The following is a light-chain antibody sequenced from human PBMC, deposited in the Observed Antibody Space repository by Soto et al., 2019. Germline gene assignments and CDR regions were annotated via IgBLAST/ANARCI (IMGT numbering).Light chain of an antibody. CDR1: QSIATY. Sequence: DIQMTQSPSSLSASIGDRVTITCRASQSIATYLNWYQQKPGKAPKLLISVASTLQSGVSSRFSGRGSGTDFTLTISSLQPEDFATYYCQQSYGSPRTFGQGTKVDIK. CDR2: VAS. CDR3: QQSYGSPRT. V-gene: IGKV1-39*01. J-gene: IGKJ2*01.